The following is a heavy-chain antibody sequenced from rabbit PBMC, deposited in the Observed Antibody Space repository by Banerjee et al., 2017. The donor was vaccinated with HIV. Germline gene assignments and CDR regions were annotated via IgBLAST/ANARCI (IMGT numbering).Heavy chain of an antibody. J-gene: IGHJ6*01. Sequence: QSLEESGGALVQPEGSLTLTCIASGFSFSSTHDMCWVRQAPGKGLEWIACIDVGDSGAPYYATWAKGRFTVSKTSSTTVTLQMTSLTGADTATYFCVRDFPYSSSIGLWGPGTLVTVS. CDR3: VRDFPYSSSIGL. CDR2: IDVGDSGAP. V-gene: IGHV1S40*01. D-gene: IGHD1-1*01. CDR1: GFSFSSTHD.